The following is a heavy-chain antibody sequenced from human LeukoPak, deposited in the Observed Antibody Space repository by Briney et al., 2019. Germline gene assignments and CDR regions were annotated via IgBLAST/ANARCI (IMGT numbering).Heavy chain of an antibody. J-gene: IGHJ4*02. V-gene: IGHV3-23*01. D-gene: IGHD4-17*01. CDR2: ISEGVGNT. CDR3: AKREKGTTGRFFDY. CDR1: GFTFTNYA. Sequence: GGSLRLSCAASGFTFTNYAMAWVRQAPGKGLEWVSGISEGVGNTYYADSVKGRFTISRDHSKNTLYLQMNSLRAEDTDLYYCAKREKGTTGRFFDYWGRGTLVTVSS.